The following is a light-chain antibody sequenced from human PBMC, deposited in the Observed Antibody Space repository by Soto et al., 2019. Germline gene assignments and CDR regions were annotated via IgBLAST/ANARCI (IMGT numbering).Light chain of an antibody. Sequence: DIEMTQSPSTVSASVGDGITITCRASRSISSWLAWYQQKPGKATKLLIYKASTLESGVPSRFSGSGSGTEFTLTISSVQPDDFATYSCQQYNSIPLTFGGGTKVEIK. CDR3: QQYNSIPLT. J-gene: IGKJ4*01. V-gene: IGKV1-5*03. CDR1: RSISSW. CDR2: KAS.